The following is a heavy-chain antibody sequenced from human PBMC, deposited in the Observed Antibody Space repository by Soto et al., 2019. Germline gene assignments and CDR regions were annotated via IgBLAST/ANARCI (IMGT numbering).Heavy chain of an antibody. V-gene: IGHV4-39*01. J-gene: IGHJ4*02. CDR1: GGSISSSSYY. Sequence: QLQLQESGPGLVKPSETLSLTCTVSGGSISSSSYYWGWIRQPPGKGLEWIGNIYYSGRTYYNPSLKSRVTISVDTSKNQFSLKLSSVTAADTAVYYCARRVSGSYFHYWGQGTLVTVSS. CDR3: ARRVSGSYFHY. CDR2: IYYSGRT. D-gene: IGHD1-26*01.